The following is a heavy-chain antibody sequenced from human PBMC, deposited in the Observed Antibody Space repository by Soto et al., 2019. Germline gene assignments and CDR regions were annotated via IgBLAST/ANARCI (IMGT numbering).Heavy chain of an antibody. CDR1: GSTFSSYT. Sequence: QVHLVQSGAEVKKPGSSVKVSCQASGSTFSSYTVSWVRQAPGQGLEWMGRIIPVLGVTNYAPKFKGRVTITAHISTTTSHTELRSLSSADTAVYYCAPRRYCGAYSYSKYYSGIDFWAQGTTVTVSS. D-gene: IGHD2-21*02. J-gene: IGHJ6*02. V-gene: IGHV1-69*02. CDR2: IIPVLGVT. CDR3: APRRYCGAYSYSKYYSGIDF.